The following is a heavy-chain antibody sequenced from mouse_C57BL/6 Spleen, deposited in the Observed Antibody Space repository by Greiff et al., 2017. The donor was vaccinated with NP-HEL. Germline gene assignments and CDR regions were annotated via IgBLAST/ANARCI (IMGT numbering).Heavy chain of an antibody. CDR1: GFTFSSYG. J-gene: IGHJ2*01. Sequence: EVQVVESGGDLVKPGGSLKLSCAASGFTFSSYGMSWVRQTPDKRLEWVATISSGGSYTYYPDSVKGRFTISRDNAKNTLYLQMSSLKSEDTAMYYCARQRDYYLDYWGQGTTLTVSS. D-gene: IGHD3-3*01. V-gene: IGHV5-6*01. CDR2: ISSGGSYT. CDR3: ARQRDYYLDY.